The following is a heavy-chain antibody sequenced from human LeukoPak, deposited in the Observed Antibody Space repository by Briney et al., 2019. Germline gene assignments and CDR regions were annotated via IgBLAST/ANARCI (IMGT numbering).Heavy chain of an antibody. CDR2: INHSGST. CDR1: GGSFSGYY. CDR3: AEWNPVLYDAFDI. V-gene: IGHV4-34*01. D-gene: IGHD1-1*01. J-gene: IGHJ3*02. Sequence: PSETLSLTCAVYGGSFSGYYWSWIRQPPGKGLEWSGEINHSGSTNYNPSLKSRVTISVDTSKNQFSLKLSSMTAADTAAYYCAEWNPVLYDAFDIWGQGTMVTVSS.